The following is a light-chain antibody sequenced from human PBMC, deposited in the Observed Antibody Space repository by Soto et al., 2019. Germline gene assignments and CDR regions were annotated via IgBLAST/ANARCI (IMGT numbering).Light chain of an antibody. J-gene: IGLJ3*02. CDR3: CSYAGSYSFV. Sequence: QSALTQPRSVSGSPGESVTISCTGTSSDVGGYNYVSWYQQHPGKVPKVMIYDVSKRASGVPDRFSGSKSGNTASLTISGLQAEDEADYYCCSYAGSYSFVFGGGTKLTVL. V-gene: IGLV2-11*01. CDR1: SSDVGGYNY. CDR2: DVS.